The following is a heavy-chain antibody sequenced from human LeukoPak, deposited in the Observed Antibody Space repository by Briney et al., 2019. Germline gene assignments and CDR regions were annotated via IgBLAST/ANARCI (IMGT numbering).Heavy chain of an antibody. V-gene: IGHV4-31*03. D-gene: IGHD3-10*01. CDR3: ARQRSYYWYFDL. CDR1: GGSISSGGYY. CDR2: IYYSGST. Sequence: SETLSLTCTVSGGSISSGGYYWSWIRQHPGKGLKWIGYIYYSGSTYYDPSLKSRVTISVDTSKNQFSLKLSSVTAADTAVYYCARQRSYYWYFDLWGRGTLVTVSS. J-gene: IGHJ2*01.